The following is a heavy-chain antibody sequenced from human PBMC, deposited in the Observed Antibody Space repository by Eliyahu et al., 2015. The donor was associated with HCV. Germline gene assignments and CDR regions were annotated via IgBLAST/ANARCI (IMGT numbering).Heavy chain of an antibody. CDR3: ARGVGIVVVPAAPRRRRYYGMDV. D-gene: IGHD2-2*01. Sequence: QVQLQQWGAGLLKPSETLSLTCAVYGGSFSGYYWSWIRQPPGKGLEWIGEINHSGSTNYNPSLKSRVTISVDTSKNQFSLKLSSVTAADTAVYYCARGVGIVVVPAAPRRRRYYGMDVWGQGTTVTVSS. CDR2: INHSGST. V-gene: IGHV4-34*01. CDR1: GGSFSGYY. J-gene: IGHJ6*02.